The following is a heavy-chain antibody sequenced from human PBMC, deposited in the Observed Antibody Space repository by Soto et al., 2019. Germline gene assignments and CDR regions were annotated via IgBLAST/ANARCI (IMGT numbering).Heavy chain of an antibody. Sequence: ASVKVSCKASGYSVATYFMHCVLQSRLQGREWLGVINPSADTTTYAQKFQGRVTMTWDTSANTVFMDVSSLRSEDTAIYSCARGGSSPVFCYYCGLDVWGQGTTVTVSS. CDR3: ARGGSSPVFCYYCGLDV. V-gene: IGHV1-46*01. D-gene: IGHD6-13*01. J-gene: IGHJ6*02. CDR1: GYSVATYF. CDR2: INPSADTT.